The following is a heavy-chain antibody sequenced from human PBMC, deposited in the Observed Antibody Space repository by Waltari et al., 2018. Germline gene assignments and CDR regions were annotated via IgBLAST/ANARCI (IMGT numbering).Heavy chain of an antibody. V-gene: IGHV4-39*07. J-gene: IGHJ5*02. CDR3: ARDGRLTVTPRWFDP. D-gene: IGHD4-17*01. CDR2: SYYSGST. Sequence: QLQLPVSGPGLVKPSETLSLTCTFSGRPLSRSCYYWGWIRQPPGKGLEWIGRSYYSGSTYYNPSLKSRVTKSVDTAKNQFSLKLSAVTAAYTAVYYCARDGRLTVTPRWFDPWGQGTLVTVSS. CDR1: GRPLSRSCYY.